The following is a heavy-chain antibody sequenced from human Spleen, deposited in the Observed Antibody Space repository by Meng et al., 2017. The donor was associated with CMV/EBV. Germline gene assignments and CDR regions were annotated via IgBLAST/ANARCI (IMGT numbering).Heavy chain of an antibody. J-gene: IGHJ6*02. CDR3: ARARSSSSSYYYGMDV. CDR1: GFTFSSYA. Sequence: GGSLRLSCAASGFTFSSYAMHWVRQAPGKGLEWVAVISYDGSNKYYADSVKGRFTISRDNSKNTLYLQMNSLRAEDTAVYYCARARSSSSSYYYGMDVWGQGTTVTVSS. D-gene: IGHD6-6*01. CDR2: ISYDGSNK. V-gene: IGHV3-30-3*01.